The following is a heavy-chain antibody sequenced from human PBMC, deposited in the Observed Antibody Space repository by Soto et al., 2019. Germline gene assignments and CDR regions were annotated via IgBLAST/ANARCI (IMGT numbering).Heavy chain of an antibody. Sequence: QVQLQESGPGLVKPSETLSLTCTVSGGSVSSGSYYWSWIRQPPGKGLEWIGYIYYSGSTNYNPSLKRRVTISVDTSKNQFSLKLSSVTAADTAVYYCARGIAGWYQGRYYYGMDVWGQGTTVTVSS. CDR2: IYYSGST. J-gene: IGHJ6*02. CDR3: ARGIAGWYQGRYYYGMDV. CDR1: GGSVSSGSYY. D-gene: IGHD6-19*01. V-gene: IGHV4-61*01.